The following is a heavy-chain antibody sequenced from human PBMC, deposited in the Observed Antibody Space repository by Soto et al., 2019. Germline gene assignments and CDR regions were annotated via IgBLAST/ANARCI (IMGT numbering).Heavy chain of an antibody. CDR2: VYHTGST. V-gene: IGHV4-4*02. D-gene: IGHD6-13*01. J-gene: IGHJ4*02. CDR1: GGSISSSNW. CDR3: AREGTSSWRPIDY. Sequence: QVQLQESGPGLVEPSGTLSLTCAVSGGSISSSNWWTWVRQPPGKGLEWTGEVYHTGSTNYNPSLKSRVTISVGKSKNQFFLRLTTVTAADTAVYYCAREGTSSWRPIDYWGQGTLVTVSS.